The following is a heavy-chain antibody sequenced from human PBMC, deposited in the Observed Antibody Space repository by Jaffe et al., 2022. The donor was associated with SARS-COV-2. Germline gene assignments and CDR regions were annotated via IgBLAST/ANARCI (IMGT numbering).Heavy chain of an antibody. D-gene: IGHD5-18*01. Sequence: EVQLVESGGGLVQPGGSLRLSCAASGFTFSSYWMSWVRQAPGKGLEWVANIKQDGSEKYYVDSVKGRFTISRDNAKNSLYLQMNSLRAEDTAVYYCAREGDTAMAYFDYWGQGTLVTVSS. J-gene: IGHJ4*02. CDR3: AREGDTAMAYFDY. CDR2: IKQDGSEK. V-gene: IGHV3-7*01. CDR1: GFTFSSYW.